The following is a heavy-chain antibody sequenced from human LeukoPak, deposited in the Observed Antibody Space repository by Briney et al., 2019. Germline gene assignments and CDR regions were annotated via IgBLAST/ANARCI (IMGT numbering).Heavy chain of an antibody. CDR2: IYYSGST. CDR3: ASYGSGSYYKSYYFDY. V-gene: IGHV4-59*08. CDR1: EGSSISYY. Sequence: PSETRPWSWTVAEGSSISYYWSWILQTPGKGLEWIGYIYYSGSTNYNPSLKSRVTISVDTSKNQFSLKLSSVTAADTAVYYCASYGSGSYYKSYYFDYWGQGTLVTVSS. J-gene: IGHJ4*02. D-gene: IGHD3-10*01.